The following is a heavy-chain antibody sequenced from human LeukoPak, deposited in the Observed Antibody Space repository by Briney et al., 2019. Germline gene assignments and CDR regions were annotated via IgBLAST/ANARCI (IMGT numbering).Heavy chain of an antibody. J-gene: IGHJ6*02. D-gene: IGHD3-9*01. CDR3: ARASTYYDILTGYRYYYYGMDV. CDR2: IYYSGST. V-gene: IGHV4-39*01. Sequence: SETLSLTCTVSGGSISSSSYYWGWIRQPPGKGLEWIGSIYYSGSTYYNPSLKSRVTISVDTSKNQFSLKLSSVTAADTAVYYCARASTYYDILTGYRYYYYGMDVWGQGTTVTVSS. CDR1: GGSISSSSYY.